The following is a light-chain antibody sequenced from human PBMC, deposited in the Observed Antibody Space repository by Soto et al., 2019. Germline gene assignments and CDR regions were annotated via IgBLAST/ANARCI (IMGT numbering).Light chain of an antibody. V-gene: IGKV1-5*01. CDR1: QSISSW. Sequence: DIQMTQSPSTLSASVGDRITITCRASQSISSWLAWYQQKPGKAPKLLIFDASTLESGVPSRFSGSGSGTDFTLTISSLQPEEFATYYCQQANSFPRTVGGGTKVDIK. CDR2: DAS. CDR3: QQANSFPRT. J-gene: IGKJ4*01.